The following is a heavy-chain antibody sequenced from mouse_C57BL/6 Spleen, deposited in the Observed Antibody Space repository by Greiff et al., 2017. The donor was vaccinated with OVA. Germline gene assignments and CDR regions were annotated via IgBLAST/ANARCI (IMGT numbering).Heavy chain of an antibody. V-gene: IGHV1-55*01. D-gene: IGHD2-4*01. J-gene: IGHJ3*01. CDR1: GYTFTSYW. CDR2: IYPGSGST. CDR3: ARQDGLRLGWFAY. Sequence: VQLQQPGAELVKPGASVKMSCKASGYTFTSYWITWVKQRPGQGLEWIGDIYPGSGSTNYNEKFKSKATLTVDTSSSTAYMQLSSLTSEDSAVYYGARQDGLRLGWFAYWGQGTLVTVSA.